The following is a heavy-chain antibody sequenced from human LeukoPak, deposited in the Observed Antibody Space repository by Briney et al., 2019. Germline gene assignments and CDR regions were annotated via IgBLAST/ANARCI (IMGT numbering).Heavy chain of an antibody. V-gene: IGHV4-31*03. CDR3: ARGFGGSSTSYAYPFGY. CDR1: GGSISSGGYY. D-gene: IGHD2-2*01. J-gene: IGHJ4*02. Sequence: SETLSLTCTVSGGSISSGGYYWSWIRQHPGKCLEWIGYIYYSGSTYYNPSLKSRITISVDTSKNQFSLKLSSVTAADTAVYYCARGFGGSSTSYAYPFGYWGQGTLVTVSS. CDR2: IYYSGST.